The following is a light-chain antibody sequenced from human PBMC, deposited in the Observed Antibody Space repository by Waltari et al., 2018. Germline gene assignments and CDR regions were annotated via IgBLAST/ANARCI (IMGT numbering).Light chain of an antibody. J-gene: IGLJ2*01. CDR1: TGAVTSGYY. V-gene: IGLV7-43*01. CDR3: RLYYGSALL. CDR2: NTN. Sequence: QTVVTQEPSLTVSPGGTITLTCASTTGAVTSGYYPNWFQQKPGQAPRALIYNTNNKHSWTPARLSGSLLGGKAALTLSGVQPEDEADYYCRLYYGSALLFGGGTKLTVL.